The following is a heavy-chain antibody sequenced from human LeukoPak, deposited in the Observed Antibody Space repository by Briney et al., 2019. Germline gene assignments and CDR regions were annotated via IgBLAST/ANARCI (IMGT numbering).Heavy chain of an antibody. CDR3: AKDIVLGSSSWYGSFDY. D-gene: IGHD6-13*01. CDR1: GFTFDDYA. CDR2: ISWNSGSI. J-gene: IGHJ4*02. Sequence: PGGSLRLSCAASGFTFDDYAMHWVRQAPGKGLEWVSGISWNSGSIGYADSVKGRFTISRDNAKNSLYLQMNSLRAEDMALYYCAKDIVLGSSSWYGSFDYWGQGTLVTVSS. V-gene: IGHV3-9*03.